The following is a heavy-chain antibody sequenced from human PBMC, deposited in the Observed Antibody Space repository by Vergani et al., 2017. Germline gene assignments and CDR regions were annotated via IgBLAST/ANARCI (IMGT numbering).Heavy chain of an antibody. CDR3: AQDCGSNGCYKIGEDWFDP. Sequence: QVQLVQCGAEVKKPGASVTVSCQASGYTFTSYYIRWVRQAPGQGLQWMGIINPSGGSTNYAQKFQGRVTMTRDTSKSTVFMELSSLRSEDTAVYYCAQDCGSNGCYKIGEDWFDPWGQGTLVTVSS. D-gene: IGHD2-2*02. J-gene: IGHJ5*02. CDR1: GYTFTSYY. V-gene: IGHV1-46*01. CDR2: INPSGGST.